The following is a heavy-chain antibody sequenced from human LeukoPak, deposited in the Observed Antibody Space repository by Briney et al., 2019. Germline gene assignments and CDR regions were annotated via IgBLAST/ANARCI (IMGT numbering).Heavy chain of an antibody. V-gene: IGHV3-9*01. CDR1: GFTFDDYA. Sequence: GGSLRLSCAASGFTFDDYAMHWVRQAPGKGLEWVSGISRNSGSIGYADSVKGRFTISRDSAKNSLYLQMNSLRAEDTALYYCAKDSLKAGSGWYVPSHYYYYGMDVWGQGTTVTVSS. CDR3: AKDSLKAGSGWYVPSHYYYYGMDV. CDR2: ISRNSGSI. D-gene: IGHD6-19*01. J-gene: IGHJ6*02.